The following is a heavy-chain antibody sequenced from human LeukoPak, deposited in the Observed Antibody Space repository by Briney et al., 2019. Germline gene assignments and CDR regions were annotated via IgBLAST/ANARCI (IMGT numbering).Heavy chain of an antibody. D-gene: IGHD1-1*01. CDR1: GYTFTSYA. J-gene: IGHJ6*02. V-gene: IGHV1-3*01. Sequence: ASVKVSRKASGYTFTSYAMHWVRQAPGQRLEWMGWINAGNGNTKYSQKFQGRVTITRDTSASTAYMELSSLRSEDTAVYYCARRPSGDDNVYGMDVWGQGTTVTVSS. CDR2: INAGNGNT. CDR3: ARRPSGDDNVYGMDV.